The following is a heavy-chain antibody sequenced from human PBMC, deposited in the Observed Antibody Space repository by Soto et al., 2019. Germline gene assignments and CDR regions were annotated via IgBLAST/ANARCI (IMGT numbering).Heavy chain of an antibody. CDR3: ARSSTSANYFDY. CDR1: DGSISGGGYD. CDR2: IYYSGST. J-gene: IGHJ4*02. V-gene: IGHV4-31*02. D-gene: IGHD2-2*01. Sequence: SQTLSHTWPFSDGSISGGGYDLSVHPQHPGKGLEWIGYIYYSGSTYYNPSLKSRVTISVDTSKNQFSLKLSSVTAADTAVYYCARSSTSANYFDYWGQGTLVTVSS.